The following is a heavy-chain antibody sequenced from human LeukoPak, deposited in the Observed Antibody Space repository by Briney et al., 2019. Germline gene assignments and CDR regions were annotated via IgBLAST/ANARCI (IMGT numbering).Heavy chain of an antibody. CDR1: GGSISSYY. Sequence: SETLSLTCTVSGGSISSYYWSWIRQPPGKGLEWIGYLYYDGSTNYNPSLKSRVTISVDTSKNQFSLNLTSVTAVDTAVYYCARRGPGNWYFGLWGRGTLVTVSS. CDR2: LYYDGST. V-gene: IGHV4-59*08. J-gene: IGHJ2*01. CDR3: ARRGPGNWYFGL.